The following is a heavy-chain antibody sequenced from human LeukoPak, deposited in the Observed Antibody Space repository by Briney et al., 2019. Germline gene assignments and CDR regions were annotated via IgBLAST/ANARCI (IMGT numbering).Heavy chain of an antibody. CDR2: INWNGGST. Sequence: GGSLRLSCAASGFIFDDYGMSWVRHAPGRGLEWVSGINWNGGSTGYADSVKGRFTISRDNAKNSLYLQMNSLRAEDTALYYCARVYYDFSSGDLTPDYWGEGTLVTLSS. J-gene: IGHJ4*02. V-gene: IGHV3-20*04. CDR1: GFIFDDYG. D-gene: IGHD3-3*01. CDR3: ARVYYDFSSGDLTPDY.